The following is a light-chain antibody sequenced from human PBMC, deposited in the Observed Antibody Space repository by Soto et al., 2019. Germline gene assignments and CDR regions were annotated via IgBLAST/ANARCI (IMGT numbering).Light chain of an antibody. CDR2: DAS. V-gene: IGKV3-11*01. J-gene: IGKJ4*01. CDR1: QSVSSY. CDR3: QQCYNWPPLT. Sequence: EIVLTQSPATLSLSPGERATLSCRASQSVSSYLAWYQQKPGQAPRLLIYDASNRATGIPARFSGSGSGTDFTLTISSLEPEDSAVYYCQQCYNWPPLTFGGGTKVDI.